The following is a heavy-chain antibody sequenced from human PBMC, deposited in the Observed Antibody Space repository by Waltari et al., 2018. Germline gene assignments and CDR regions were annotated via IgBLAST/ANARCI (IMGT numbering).Heavy chain of an antibody. CDR3: ARVTTMIIILRLPNWFDP. CDR2: IYHSGTT. V-gene: IGHV4-38-2*01. Sequence: QVQLQESGPGLVKASETLSLTCAVSGYSISSGYFWGWIRQHQGKGLEWIGNIYHSGTTYYNPSLESRVTISVDTSKNQFSLKLSSVTAADTAVYYCARVTTMIIILRLPNWFDPWGQGTLVTVSS. J-gene: IGHJ5*02. D-gene: IGHD3-22*01. CDR1: GYSISSGYF.